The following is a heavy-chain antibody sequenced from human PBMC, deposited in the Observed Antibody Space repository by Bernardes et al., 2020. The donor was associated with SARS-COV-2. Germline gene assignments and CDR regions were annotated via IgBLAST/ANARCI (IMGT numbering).Heavy chain of an antibody. CDR1: GASITSYY. V-gene: IGHV4-59*01. J-gene: IGHJ4*02. CDR3: VGVATINFDS. CDR2: IFHSGST. D-gene: IGHD2-21*01. Sequence: SETLSLTCTVSGASITSYYWNWIRQVPGKGLEWIGYIFHSGSTYYNPSLKSRVTISVDTSKNQFSLKLSAVTAADTAVYYCVGVATINFDSWGQGALVTVSS.